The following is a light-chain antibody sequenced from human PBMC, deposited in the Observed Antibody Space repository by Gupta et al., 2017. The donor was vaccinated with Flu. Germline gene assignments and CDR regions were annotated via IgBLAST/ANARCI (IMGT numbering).Light chain of an antibody. CDR1: SSNIVAGYY. Sequence: VTISCTGSSSNIVAGYYGHWYQHLPGTAPKIIIYANTNRPSGVPDRFSGSKSGTSDSLAINGLQPGDEAEYYCHSSDSGLSAGVFGGGTKLTVL. V-gene: IGLV1-40*01. CDR3: HSSDSGLSAGV. J-gene: IGLJ3*02. CDR2: ANT.